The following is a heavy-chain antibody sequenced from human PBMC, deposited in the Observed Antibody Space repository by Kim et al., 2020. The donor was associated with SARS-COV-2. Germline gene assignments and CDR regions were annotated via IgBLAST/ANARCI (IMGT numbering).Heavy chain of an antibody. D-gene: IGHD1-20*01. CDR2: INPNRGGT. Sequence: ASVKVSCKASGYTFTDYYVHWVRQAPGQGLEWMGRINPNRGGTNYAQNFQGRVTMTRDTSTSTAYMELSSLKSGDTAVYFCSRSRYTWSLREGVMDVWGQ. V-gene: IGHV1-2*06. CDR3: SRSRYTWSLREGVMDV. CDR1: GYTFTDYY. J-gene: IGHJ6*02.